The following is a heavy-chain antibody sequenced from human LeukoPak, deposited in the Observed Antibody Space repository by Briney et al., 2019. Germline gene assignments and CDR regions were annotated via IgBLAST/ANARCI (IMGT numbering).Heavy chain of an antibody. CDR2: IKSKTDGGTT. J-gene: IGHJ3*02. Sequence: PGGSLRLSCAASGFTFSNAWMSWVRQAPGKGLEWVGRIKSKTDGGTTDYAARVKGRLTISRDDSKNTLYLQMNSLRAEDTAVYYCAKDLYYYDSSGYPTLDAFDIWGQGTMVTVSS. V-gene: IGHV3-15*01. CDR3: AKDLYYYDSSGYPTLDAFDI. CDR1: GFTFSNAW. D-gene: IGHD3-22*01.